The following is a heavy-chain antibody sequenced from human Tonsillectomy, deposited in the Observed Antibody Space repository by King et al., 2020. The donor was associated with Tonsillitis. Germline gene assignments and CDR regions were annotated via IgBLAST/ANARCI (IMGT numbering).Heavy chain of an antibody. V-gene: IGHV5-51*01. CDR1: GYMFTNSW. CDR3: ARQGDMGSSDGWDY. Sequence: VQLVESGAEVKKPGESLTISCKGSGYMFTNSWIGWVRQMPVKGLEWIGIIYHGDSDPRYSPSFQGWVTLSADKSISTAYLQWSSLKASDTAMYYCARQGDMGSSDGWDYWGQGTLITVSS. J-gene: IGHJ4*02. CDR2: IYHGDSDP. D-gene: IGHD6-19*01.